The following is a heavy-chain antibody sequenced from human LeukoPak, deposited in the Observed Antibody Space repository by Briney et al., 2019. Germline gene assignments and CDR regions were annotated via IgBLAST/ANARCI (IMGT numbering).Heavy chain of an antibody. J-gene: IGHJ3*02. CDR3: ARLGYCSSTSCYMFAFDI. CDR2: ISYDGSNK. V-gene: IGHV3-30*01. Sequence: GRSLRLSCAASGFTFSSYAMHWVRQAPGRGLEWVAVISYDGSNKYYADSVKGRFTISRDNSKNTLYLQMNSLRAEDTAVYYCARLGYCSSTSCYMFAFDIWGQGTMVTVSS. CDR1: GFTFSSYA. D-gene: IGHD2-2*02.